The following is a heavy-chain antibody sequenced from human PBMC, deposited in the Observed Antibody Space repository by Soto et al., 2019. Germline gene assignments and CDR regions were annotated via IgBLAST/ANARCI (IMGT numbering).Heavy chain of an antibody. CDR2: IDWDDDN. J-gene: IGHJ3*02. V-gene: IGHV2-70*01. CDR1: GFSLSTSGMC. Sequence: SGPTLVNPTQTLTLTWTFSGFSLSTSGMCVSWIRLPPGKALEWLALIDWDDDNYNSTSLKTRLTISKDTSKNQVVLTMTNMDPVDTATYYCARISSGGSYLTAFDIWGQGTMVTVSS. D-gene: IGHD1-26*01. CDR3: ARISSGGSYLTAFDI.